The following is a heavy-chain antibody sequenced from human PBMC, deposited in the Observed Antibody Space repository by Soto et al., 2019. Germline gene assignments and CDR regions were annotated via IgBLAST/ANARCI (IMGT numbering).Heavy chain of an antibody. CDR2: INPSGGST. D-gene: IGHD4-17*01. V-gene: IGHV1-46*01. CDR1: GYTFTRYY. CDR3: ARGPTTVTTLYHYGMDV. Sequence: ASVKVSCKAFGYTFTRYYMHWVRQAPGQGLEWMGIINPSGGSTSYAQKFQGRVTMTRDTSTSTVYMELSSLRSEDTAVYYCARGPTTVTTLYHYGMDVWGQGTTVTVSS. J-gene: IGHJ6*02.